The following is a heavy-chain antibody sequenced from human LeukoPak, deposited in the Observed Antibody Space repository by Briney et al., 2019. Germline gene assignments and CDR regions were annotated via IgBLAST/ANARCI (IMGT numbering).Heavy chain of an antibody. CDR1: GGSFXGYY. V-gene: IGHV4-34*01. D-gene: IGHD6-13*01. Sequence: SETLSLTCAVYGGSFXGYYWSWIRQPPGXXXXWIGXXNHSGSTNYNPSLKSRVTISVDTSKNQFSLKLSSVTAADTAVYYCARGRLAAAAGSIDAFDIWGQGTMVTVSS. CDR3: ARGRLAAAAGSIDAFDI. J-gene: IGHJ3*02. CDR2: XNHSGST.